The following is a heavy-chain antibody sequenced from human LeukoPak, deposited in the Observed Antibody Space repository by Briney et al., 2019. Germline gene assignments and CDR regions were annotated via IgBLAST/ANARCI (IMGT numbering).Heavy chain of an antibody. CDR1: GGSFSGYY. J-gene: IGHJ4*02. Sequence: PSETLSLTCAVYGGSFSGYYWSWIRQPPGKGLEWIGEINHSGSTNYNPSLKSRVTISVDTSKNQFSLKLSSATAADTAVYYCARDGIVGAIEYCFDYWGQGTLVTVSS. CDR2: INHSGST. CDR3: ARDGIVGAIEYCFDY. V-gene: IGHV4-34*01. D-gene: IGHD1-26*01.